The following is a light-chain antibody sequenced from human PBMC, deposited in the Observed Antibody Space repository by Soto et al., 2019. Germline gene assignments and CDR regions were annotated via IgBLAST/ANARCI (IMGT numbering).Light chain of an antibody. CDR3: CSYAGDKTYV. J-gene: IGLJ1*01. V-gene: IGLV2-23*01. Sequence: QSVLTQPSSLSGSPGQSITISCTVTVSDVRTYNLVSWYQQHPGKVPKLIIYEASKRPSGVSNRFSGSQPGNTASLTVSGLQAEDEADYYCCSYAGDKTYVFGSGTKVTVL. CDR1: VSDVRTYNL. CDR2: EAS.